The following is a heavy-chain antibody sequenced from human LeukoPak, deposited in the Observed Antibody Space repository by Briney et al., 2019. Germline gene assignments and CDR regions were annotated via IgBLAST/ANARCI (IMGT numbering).Heavy chain of an antibody. CDR1: EFTFSSYG. D-gene: IGHD2-2*01. CDR2: IRYDGSNK. CDR3: APDIVVVPAAADAFDI. V-gene: IGHV3-30*02. Sequence: PGGSLRLSCAALEFTFSSYGMHWVRQAPGKGLEWVAFIRYDGSNKYYADSVKGRFTVSRDNSKSTLYLQMNSLRAEDTAVYYCAPDIVVVPAAADAFDIWGQGTMVTVSS. J-gene: IGHJ3*02.